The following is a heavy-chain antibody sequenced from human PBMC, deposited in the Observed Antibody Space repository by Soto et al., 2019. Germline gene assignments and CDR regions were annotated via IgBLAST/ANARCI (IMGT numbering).Heavy chain of an antibody. CDR3: ARDDSDYDYHPFDY. V-gene: IGHV1-18*01. Sequence: QVQLVQSGPEVKKPGTSVKVSCKASGYTFSNYGISWVRQAPGQGLEWMGWISLYSGSTNYAQNLQGRVTMTTDTSMSTAYMELTSLRSDDTAVYYCARDDSDYDYHPFDYWGQGTLVTVSS. CDR1: GYTFSNYG. J-gene: IGHJ4*02. D-gene: IGHD5-12*01. CDR2: ISLYSGST.